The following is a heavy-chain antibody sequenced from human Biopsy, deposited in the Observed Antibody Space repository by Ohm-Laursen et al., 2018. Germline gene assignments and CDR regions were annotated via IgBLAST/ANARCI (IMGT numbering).Heavy chain of an antibody. CDR3: ARGSGYFKLDV. CDR1: GESSSGYF. Sequence: SETLSLTCAVNGESSSGYFWNWIRLPPGKGLEWIGEINQSESTKYNPSLKRRATLSADSSNSQFSLRLTSVTAADTAIYYCARGSGYFKLDVWGQGTTVTVSS. CDR2: INQSEST. V-gene: IGHV4-34*01. J-gene: IGHJ6*02. D-gene: IGHD5-12*01.